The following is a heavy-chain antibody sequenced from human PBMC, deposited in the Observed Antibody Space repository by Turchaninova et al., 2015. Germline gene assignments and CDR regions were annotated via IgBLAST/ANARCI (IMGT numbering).Heavy chain of an antibody. CDR3: ARKSIPRCSGTSIYWNFDL. Sequence: GESGGDLVQPGRSLRLSCAASGFTFDDFAIHWVRQAPGKGLEWVSGISWNSNNIVYADSVRGRFTISRDNAKKSLYLQMSSLRTEDTALYYCARKSIPRCSGTSIYWNFDLWGRGTLVTVSS. CDR1: GFTFDDFA. J-gene: IGHJ2*01. V-gene: IGHV3-9*01. CDR2: ISWNSNNI. D-gene: IGHD3-10*02.